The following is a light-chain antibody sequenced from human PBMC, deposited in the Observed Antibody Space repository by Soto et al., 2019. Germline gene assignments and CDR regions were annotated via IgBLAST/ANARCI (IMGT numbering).Light chain of an antibody. CDR2: SNN. V-gene: IGLV1-44*01. Sequence: QSVLSQPPSASGTPGQRVTISCSGSSSNIGSQTVNWYRHLPGTAPKLLMYSNNQRPSGVPDRFSGSKSGTSASLAISGLQAEDEADYYCAAWDDSLNAVVIGGGTKLTVL. CDR1: SSNIGSQT. CDR3: AAWDDSLNAVV. J-gene: IGLJ2*01.